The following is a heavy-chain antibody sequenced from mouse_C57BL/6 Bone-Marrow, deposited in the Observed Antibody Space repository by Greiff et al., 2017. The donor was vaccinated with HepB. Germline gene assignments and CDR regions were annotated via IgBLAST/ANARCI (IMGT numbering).Heavy chain of an antibody. D-gene: IGHD2-2*01. CDR2: IYPRSGNT. Sequence: QVQLQQSGAELARPGASVKLSCKESGYTFTSYGISWVKQRTGQGLEWIGEIYPRSGNTYYNEKFKGKATLTADKSSSTAYMELRSLTSEDSAVYFCARGLWLRRRIFAYWGQGTLVTVSA. CDR3: ARGLWLRRRIFAY. CDR1: GYTFTSYG. V-gene: IGHV1-81*01. J-gene: IGHJ3*01.